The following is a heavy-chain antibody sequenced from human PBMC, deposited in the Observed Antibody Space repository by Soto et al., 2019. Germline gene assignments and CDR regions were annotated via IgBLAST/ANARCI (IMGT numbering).Heavy chain of an antibody. CDR3: ARRAHGYPTNRFDP. CDR2: IHYSGIN. Sequence: QLQLQESGPGLVKPSETLSLACSVSGASVSGSAYYWGWIRQPPGKGLEWVGSIHYSGINHSNPSLKSRDTISVDTSQNQFSLKLSYVTAADTAVYYGARRAHGYPTNRFDPWGKGTLVIVSS. J-gene: IGHJ5*02. V-gene: IGHV4-39*01. D-gene: IGHD3-22*01. CDR1: GASVSGSAYY.